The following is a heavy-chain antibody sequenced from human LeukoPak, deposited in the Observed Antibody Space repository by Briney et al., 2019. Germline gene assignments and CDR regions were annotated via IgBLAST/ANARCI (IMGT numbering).Heavy chain of an antibody. CDR3: ARDVLYGSASDY. D-gene: IGHD2-8*01. CDR2: IAAYNGNT. V-gene: IGHV1-18*01. J-gene: IGHJ4*02. Sequence: ASVKVSCKASGYAFTSYGITWVRQAPGQGLEWMGWIAAYNGNTNYPQKLQGRVTMTTDTSTTTAYMELRSLRSDDTAVYYCARDVLYGSASDYRGQGTLVTVSS. CDR1: GYAFTSYG.